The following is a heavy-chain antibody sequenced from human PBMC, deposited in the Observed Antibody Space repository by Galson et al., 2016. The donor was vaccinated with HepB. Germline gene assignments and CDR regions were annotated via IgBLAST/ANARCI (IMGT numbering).Heavy chain of an antibody. CDR2: IYWDDNK. D-gene: IGHD6-13*01. V-gene: IGHV2-5*02. J-gene: IGHJ5*01. CDR3: ARSRASISATGNWFGP. Sequence: PALVKPTQTLTLTCSFSGFSLSTNGLGVGWIRQPPGKALEWLALIYWDDNKRYSPSLKNRLAITKDTSKNQVDLTMSNMDPVDTGTYYCARSRASISATGNWFGPWGQGSLVTVSS. CDR1: GFSLSTNGLG.